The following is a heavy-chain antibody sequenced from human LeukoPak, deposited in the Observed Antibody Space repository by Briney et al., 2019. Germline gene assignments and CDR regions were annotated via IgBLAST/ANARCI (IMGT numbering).Heavy chain of an antibody. D-gene: IGHD3-22*01. CDR1: GFTFSSYA. CDR2: ISGSGGST. Sequence: GGSLRLSCAASGFTFSSYAMSWVRQAPGKGLEWVSAISGSGGSTYYADSVKGRFTISRDNSKNTLNLQMNSLRAEDTAVYYCANYYDSSGYYTVGGQGTLVTVSS. J-gene: IGHJ4*02. V-gene: IGHV3-23*01. CDR3: ANYYDSSGYYTV.